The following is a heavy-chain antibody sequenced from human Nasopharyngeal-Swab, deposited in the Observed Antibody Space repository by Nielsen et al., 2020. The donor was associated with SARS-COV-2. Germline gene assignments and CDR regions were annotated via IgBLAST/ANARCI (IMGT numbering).Heavy chain of an antibody. D-gene: IGHD6-25*01. CDR2: IWYDGSNK. CDR1: GFTFSGYG. Sequence: GESLKISCATSGFTFSGYGMHWVRQAPGKGLEWVALIWYDGSNKLYADSVKGRFALSRDNSKNTVDLQMNSLTAEDTAVYYCAAGTWYRGGYDAFDVWGQGTVVTVSS. V-gene: IGHV3-30*02. CDR3: AAGTWYRGGYDAFDV. J-gene: IGHJ3*01.